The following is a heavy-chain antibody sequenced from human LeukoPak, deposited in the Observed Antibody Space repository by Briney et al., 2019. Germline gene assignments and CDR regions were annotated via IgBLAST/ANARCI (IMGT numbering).Heavy chain of an antibody. CDR2: INPKNGDS. V-gene: IGHV1-2*02. D-gene: IGHD4-17*01. CDR3: ARAGYDYGDSSDF. J-gene: IGHJ4*02. Sequence: PSVKVSCKASGYPFTTYYIHWVRQAPGQGLEWMGCINPKNGDSKYAQKFQGRVTMTRATSIATAYMEVSRLTSDDTAVYLCARAGYDYGDSSDFWGQGTLVTVSS. CDR1: GYPFTTYY.